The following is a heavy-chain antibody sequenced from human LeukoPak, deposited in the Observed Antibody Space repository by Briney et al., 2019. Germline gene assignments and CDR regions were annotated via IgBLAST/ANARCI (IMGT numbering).Heavy chain of an antibody. J-gene: IGHJ4*02. CDR3: ARDTELAYCGGDCYSSGFDY. V-gene: IGHV4-39*07. CDR1: GFTFSSYS. Sequence: SGGSLRLSCAASGFTFSSYSMNWVRQPPGKGLEWIGSIYYSGTTYYNPSLKSRVTISIDTSKKQFSLKLSSVTAADTAVYYCARDTELAYCGGDCYSSGFDYWGQGTLVTVSS. D-gene: IGHD2-21*02. CDR2: IYYSGTT.